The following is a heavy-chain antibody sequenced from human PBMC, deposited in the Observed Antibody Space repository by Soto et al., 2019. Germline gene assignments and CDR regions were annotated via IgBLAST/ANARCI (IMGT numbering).Heavy chain of an antibody. Sequence: QVQLVQSGAEVKKPGSSVKVSCKASGGTFSSYAISWVRQAPGQGLEWMGGIIPIFGTANYAQKFQGRVTITADESTSTAYIELSSLRPEDTAVYYCARERGNYYDSSGYYSNFDYWGQGTLVTVSS. CDR3: ARERGNYYDSSGYYSNFDY. CDR2: IIPIFGTA. D-gene: IGHD3-22*01. J-gene: IGHJ4*02. V-gene: IGHV1-69*01. CDR1: GGTFSSYA.